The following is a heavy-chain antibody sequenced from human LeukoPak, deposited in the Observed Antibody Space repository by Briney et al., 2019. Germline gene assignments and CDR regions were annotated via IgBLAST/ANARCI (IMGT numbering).Heavy chain of an antibody. D-gene: IGHD3-9*01. CDR2: ISGSGGST. V-gene: IGHV3-23*01. CDR1: GFTFSSYA. CDR3: AKGVDDILTGLWYSDY. J-gene: IGHJ4*02. Sequence: PGGSLRLSCAASGFTFSSYAMSWVRQAPGKGLEWVSAISGSGGSTYYADSVKGRFTISRDNSKNTLYLQMNSLRAEDTAVYYCAKGVDDILTGLWYSDYWGQGTLVTVSS.